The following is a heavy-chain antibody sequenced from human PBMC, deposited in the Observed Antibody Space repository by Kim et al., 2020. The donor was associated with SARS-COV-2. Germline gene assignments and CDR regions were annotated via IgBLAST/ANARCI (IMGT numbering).Heavy chain of an antibody. Sequence: GGSLRLSCAASGFTFSSYSMNWVRQAPGKGLEWVSYISSSSSYIYYADSVKGRFTISRDNAKNSLYLQMNSLRAEDTAVYYCARALDYDRKPLSWFDPWGQGTLVTVSS. D-gene: IGHD3-22*01. J-gene: IGHJ5*02. CDR1: GFTFSSYS. CDR2: ISSSSSYI. V-gene: IGHV3-21*01. CDR3: ARALDYDRKPLSWFDP.